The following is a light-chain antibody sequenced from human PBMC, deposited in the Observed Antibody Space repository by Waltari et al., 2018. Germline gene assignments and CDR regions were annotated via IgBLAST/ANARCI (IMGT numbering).Light chain of an antibody. V-gene: IGLV2-14*01. CDR1: SSDVGGYNY. CDR2: EVS. J-gene: IGLJ2*01. Sequence: QSALTQPASVSSPGQSIPISCTGTSSDVGGYNYVSWYQQHPGRAPKLLIYEVSNRPSGVSNRFSGSKSGNTASLTISGLQAEDEADYYCSSYTSSISLAFGGGTKLTVL. CDR3: SSYTSSISLA.